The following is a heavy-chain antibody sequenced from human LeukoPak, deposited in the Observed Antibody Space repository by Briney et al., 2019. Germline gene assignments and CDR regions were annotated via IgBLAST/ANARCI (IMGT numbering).Heavy chain of an antibody. Sequence: GRSLRLSCAASGFSFSSYGMHWVRQAPGKGLEWVAVIWYDGANKYYADSVKGRFTISRDNSKNTLYLQMNSLRAEDTAVYYCARDQRGFSYSKYYFDYWGQGTLVTVSS. CDR2: IWYDGANK. CDR1: GFSFSSYG. J-gene: IGHJ4*02. CDR3: ARDQRGFSYSKYYFDY. D-gene: IGHD5-18*01. V-gene: IGHV3-33*01.